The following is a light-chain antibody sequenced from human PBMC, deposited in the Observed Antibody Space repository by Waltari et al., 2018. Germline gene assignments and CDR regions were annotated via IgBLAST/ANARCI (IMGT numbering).Light chain of an antibody. J-gene: IGKJ5*01. Sequence: DIQMTQSPSSVSASIGDRVTISCRASQDIGRFLVWYQQTPGRSPKLLILCTSSLQSGVPSRFSGSGSGTEFTLTIGSLQPEDFATYYCLQVSNFPITFGQGTRLEIQ. CDR1: QDIGRF. CDR3: LQVSNFPIT. CDR2: CTS. V-gene: IGKV1D-12*01.